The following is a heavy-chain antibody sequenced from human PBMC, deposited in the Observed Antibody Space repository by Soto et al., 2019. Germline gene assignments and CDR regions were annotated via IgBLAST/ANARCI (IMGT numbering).Heavy chain of an antibody. CDR2: IIPIFGTA. CDR3: ARAYSSRPMGYNYYYGMDV. D-gene: IGHD6-13*01. CDR1: GGTFSSYA. V-gene: IGHV1-69*13. Sequence: SVKVSCKASGGTFSSYAISWVRQAPGQGLEWMGGIIPIFGTANYAQKCQGRVTITAGESTSTAYMELSSLRSEDTAVYYCARAYSSRPMGYNYYYGMDVWGQGTTVTVSS. J-gene: IGHJ6*02.